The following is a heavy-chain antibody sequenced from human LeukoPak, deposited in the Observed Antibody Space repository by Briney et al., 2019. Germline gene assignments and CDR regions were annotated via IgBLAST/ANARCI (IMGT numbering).Heavy chain of an antibody. Sequence: PGGSLRLSCAASGFTFSSYAMHWVRQAPGKGLEWVAVISYDGSNRYYADSVKGRFTISRDNSKNTLYLQMYSLRAEDTAVYYCARDLTLGDAFDIWGQGTMVTVSS. CDR2: ISYDGSNR. CDR1: GFTFSSYA. CDR3: ARDLTLGDAFDI. J-gene: IGHJ3*02. D-gene: IGHD3-10*01. V-gene: IGHV3-30-3*01.